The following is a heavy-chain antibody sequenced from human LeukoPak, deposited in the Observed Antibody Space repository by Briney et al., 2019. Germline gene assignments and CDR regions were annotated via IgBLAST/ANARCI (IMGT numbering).Heavy chain of an antibody. D-gene: IGHD6-13*01. Sequence: PGGSLRLSCATSGFTFTDYPMNWVRQAPGKGLEWISNIRTTAEGANYAYYADSVKGRFTISRANAKNSLYLQMNSLRAEDTAVYYCAREKSVAGFDYWGQGTLVTVSS. CDR1: GFTFTDYP. J-gene: IGHJ4*02. CDR3: AREKSVAGFDY. V-gene: IGHV3-11*05. CDR2: IRTTAEGANYA.